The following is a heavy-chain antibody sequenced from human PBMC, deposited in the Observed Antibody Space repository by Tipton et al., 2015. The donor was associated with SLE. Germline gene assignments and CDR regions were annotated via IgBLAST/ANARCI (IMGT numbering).Heavy chain of an antibody. CDR3: ARDSGAIDY. Sequence: TLSLTCAVQGGSFSGYYWSWIRQPPGKGLEWIGEINHSGGTNYNPSLKSRVTISVDTSKNQFSLKLTSVTAADSGMYYCARDSGAIDYWGQGTLVTVSS. CDR2: INHSGGT. D-gene: IGHD3-10*01. CDR1: GGSFSGYY. J-gene: IGHJ4*02. V-gene: IGHV4-34*01.